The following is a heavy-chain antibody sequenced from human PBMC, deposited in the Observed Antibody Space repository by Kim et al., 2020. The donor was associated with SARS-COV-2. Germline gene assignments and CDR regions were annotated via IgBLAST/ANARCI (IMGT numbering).Heavy chain of an antibody. CDR2: IYYSGST. CDR1: GGSISSSSYY. J-gene: IGHJ6*02. Sequence: SETLSLTCTVSGGSISSSSYYWGWIRQPPGKGLEWIGSIYYSGSTYYNPSLKSRVTISVDTSKNQFSLKLSSVTAADTAVYYCARLPSFLAAAGRVYFGMDVWGQGTPVTVSS. D-gene: IGHD6-13*01. V-gene: IGHV4-39*01. CDR3: ARLPSFLAAAGRVYFGMDV.